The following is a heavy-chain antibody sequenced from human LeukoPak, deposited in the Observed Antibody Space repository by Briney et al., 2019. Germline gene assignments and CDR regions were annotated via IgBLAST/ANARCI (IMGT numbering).Heavy chain of an antibody. CDR1: GGSISPYY. CDR2: IYFSGNT. CDR3: ARSPTYFSGSNGYPRGFDY. V-gene: IGHV4-59*01. J-gene: IGHJ4*02. D-gene: IGHD3-22*01. Sequence: PSETLSLTCTVSGGSISPYYWTWIRQPPGKGLEWIGYIYFSGNTNYNLSLKSRVTISLHTSKNQFSLNLSSVTAADTAVYYCARSPTYFSGSNGYPRGFDYWGQGTLVTVSS.